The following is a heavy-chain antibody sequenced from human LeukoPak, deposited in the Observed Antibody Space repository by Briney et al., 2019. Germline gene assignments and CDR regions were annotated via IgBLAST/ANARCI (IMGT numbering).Heavy chain of an antibody. Sequence: GGSLRLSCAGSGFTFSRYSMNWFRQAPGKGLEGVSSISSSSSYIFYADSVKGRFTISRDNANNSLYLQMSSLRAEDTAVYYCARDAQWLVPEGYYFYMDVWGKGTTVTVSS. CDR3: ARDAQWLVPEGYYFYMDV. J-gene: IGHJ6*03. CDR1: GFTFSRYS. CDR2: ISSSSSYI. V-gene: IGHV3-21*01. D-gene: IGHD6-19*01.